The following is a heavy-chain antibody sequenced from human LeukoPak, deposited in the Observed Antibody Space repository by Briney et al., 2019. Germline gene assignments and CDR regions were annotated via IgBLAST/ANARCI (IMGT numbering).Heavy chain of an antibody. CDR3: ARDLYYYGSGSYSDVFDI. J-gene: IGHJ3*02. CDR2: VSGDSGET. CDR1: GYTFTNYG. Sequence: ASVKGSCKASGYTFTNYGLSWVRQAPGQGLEWMGWVSGDSGETNYAQRLQGRVTITTDTSTSTTYMELRSLRSDDTAVYYCARDLYYYGSGSYSDVFDIWGQGTMVTVSS. V-gene: IGHV1-18*01. D-gene: IGHD3-10*01.